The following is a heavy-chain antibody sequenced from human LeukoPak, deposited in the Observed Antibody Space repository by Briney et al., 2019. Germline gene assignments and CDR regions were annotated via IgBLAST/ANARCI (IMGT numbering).Heavy chain of an antibody. CDR2: IRGIGGST. Sequence: QTGGSLRLSFAAYGFTFSSYGMSWVRQAPGRGLGWVSAIRGIGGSTYYADSVKGRFTISRDNSKNTLYLQMNSLRAEDTAVYYCAKDLGEPQLLYPFDYWGQGTLVTVSS. CDR1: GFTFSSYG. CDR3: AKDLGEPQLLYPFDY. V-gene: IGHV3-23*01. J-gene: IGHJ4*02. D-gene: IGHD3-3*01.